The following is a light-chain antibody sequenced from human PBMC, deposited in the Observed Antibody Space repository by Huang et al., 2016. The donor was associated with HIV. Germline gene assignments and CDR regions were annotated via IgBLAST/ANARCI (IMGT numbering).Light chain of an antibody. J-gene: IGKJ1*01. CDR3: QQYYGSPPT. CDR2: VAS. CDR1: QRILYNSDKKNY. V-gene: IGKV4-1*01. Sequence: DIVMTQSPDSLAVSLGERATINCKASQRILYNSDKKNYVAWYQQKPGKPPKMPIYVASKRDTVVPDRFSVSGSGKDFTLTISSLQAGDVAVYYCQQYYGSPPTCGQGTKVEIK.